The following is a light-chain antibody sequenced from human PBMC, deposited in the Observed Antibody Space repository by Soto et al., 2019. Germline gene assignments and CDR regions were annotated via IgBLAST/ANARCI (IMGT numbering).Light chain of an antibody. V-gene: IGKV3-15*01. CDR2: GAS. J-gene: IGKJ3*01. CDR3: QQYNNWPLT. Sequence: EIVMTQSPATLSVSPGERATLSCRARQSVSSNLAWYQQKPGQAPRLLIYGASTRATGIPDRFSGSGSGTEFTLTISSLQSEDFAVYYCQQYNNWPLTFGPGTKVDIK. CDR1: QSVSSN.